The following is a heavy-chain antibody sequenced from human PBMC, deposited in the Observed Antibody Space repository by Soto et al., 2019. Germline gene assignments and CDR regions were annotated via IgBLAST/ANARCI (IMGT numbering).Heavy chain of an antibody. J-gene: IGHJ5*02. V-gene: IGHV4-59*01. CDR1: GGSITDNY. Sequence: QVQLQQSGPGLLKPSETLSLTCSVSGGSITDNYWTWIRQSPGKGLEWVGYIYYTGITNYNPSLKRRVTISLDRSKNQFSLKLDSVTAADTAVYYCARALDYDFWGGRNWFDPWGQETLVTVSS. CDR2: IYYTGIT. D-gene: IGHD3-3*01. CDR3: ARALDYDFWGGRNWFDP.